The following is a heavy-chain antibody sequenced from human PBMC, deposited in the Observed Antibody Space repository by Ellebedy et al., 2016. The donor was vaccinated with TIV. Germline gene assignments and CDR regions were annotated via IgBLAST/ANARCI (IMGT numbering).Heavy chain of an antibody. V-gene: IGHV3-21*05. CDR1: GFTFSTYS. D-gene: IGHD2-15*01. CDR3: VFRVGDCNGGNCYP. CDR2: ISDSATFT. Sequence: GESLKISCAASGFTFSTYSMNWVRQAPGKGLEWVAFISDSATFTYYGDSVKGRTTISRDNAKNSLYLRMDSLRGEDTAVYYCVFRVGDCNGGNCYPWGQGTLVTVSS. J-gene: IGHJ5*02.